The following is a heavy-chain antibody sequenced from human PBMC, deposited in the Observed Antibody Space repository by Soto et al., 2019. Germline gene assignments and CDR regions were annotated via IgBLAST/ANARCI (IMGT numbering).Heavy chain of an antibody. CDR1: GGSISSGDYY. J-gene: IGHJ5*02. D-gene: IGHD6-6*01. CDR3: ARGGYSSSSCDWFDP. CDR2: IYYSGST. Sequence: SETLSLTCTVSGGSISSGDYYWSWIRQPPGKGLEWIGYIYYSGSTYYNPSLKSRVTISVDTSKNQFSLKLSSVTAADTAVYYCARGGYSSSSCDWFDPWGQGTLVTVS. V-gene: IGHV4-30-4*01.